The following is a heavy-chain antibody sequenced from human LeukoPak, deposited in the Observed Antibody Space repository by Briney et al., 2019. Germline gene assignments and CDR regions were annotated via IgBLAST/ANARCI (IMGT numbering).Heavy chain of an antibody. Sequence: GGSLRLSCAASGFTVSSNYMSWVRQAPGKGLEWVANIKQDGSEKYYVDSVKGRFTISRDNAKNSLYLQMNSLRAEDTAVYYCARGLTRYDYWGQGTLVTVSS. CDR2: IKQDGSEK. CDR1: GFTVSSNY. J-gene: IGHJ4*02. V-gene: IGHV3-7*01. D-gene: IGHD2-21*02. CDR3: ARGLTRYDY.